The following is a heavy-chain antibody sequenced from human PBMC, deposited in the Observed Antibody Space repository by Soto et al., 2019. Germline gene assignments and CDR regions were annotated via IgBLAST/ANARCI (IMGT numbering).Heavy chain of an antibody. CDR1: GFTFSSYW. V-gene: IGHV3-74*01. CDR2: INSDGSST. J-gene: IGHJ5*02. D-gene: IGHD3-3*01. CDR3: ARVCWSGYYTRWFDP. Sequence: EVQLVESGGGLVQPGGSLRLSCAASGFTFSSYWMHWVRQAPGKGLVWVSRINSDGSSTSYADSVKGRFTISRDNAKNTLYLQMNSQRAEDTAVYYCARVCWSGYYTRWFDPWGQGTLVTVSS.